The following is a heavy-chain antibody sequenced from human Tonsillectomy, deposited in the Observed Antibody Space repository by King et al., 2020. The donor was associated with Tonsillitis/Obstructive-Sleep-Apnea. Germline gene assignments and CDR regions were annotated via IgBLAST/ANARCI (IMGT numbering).Heavy chain of an antibody. Sequence: QLVQSGAEVKKPGASVKVSCKASGYTFTSYGISWVRQAPGQGLEWMGWNSAYNGNTNYAQKLQGRVTMTTDTSTSTAYMELRSLRSDDTAVYYCARDNYYDSSGYYSDAFDIWGQGTMVTVSS. CDR2: NSAYNGNT. D-gene: IGHD3-22*01. CDR1: GYTFTSYG. V-gene: IGHV1-18*01. CDR3: ARDNYYDSSGYYSDAFDI. J-gene: IGHJ3*02.